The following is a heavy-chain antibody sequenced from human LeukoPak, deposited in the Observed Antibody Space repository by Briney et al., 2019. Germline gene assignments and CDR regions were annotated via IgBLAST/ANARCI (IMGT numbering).Heavy chain of an antibody. V-gene: IGHV4-34*01. Sequence: SETLSLTCAVYGGSFSGYYWSWIRQPPGKGLEWIGEINHSGSTNYNPSLKSRVTISVDTSKNQFSLKLSSVTAADTAVYYCARGRLGCSGGSCHPDYWGQGTLVTVSS. CDR2: INHSGST. CDR3: ARGRLGCSGGSCHPDY. J-gene: IGHJ4*02. CDR1: GGSFSGYY. D-gene: IGHD2-15*01.